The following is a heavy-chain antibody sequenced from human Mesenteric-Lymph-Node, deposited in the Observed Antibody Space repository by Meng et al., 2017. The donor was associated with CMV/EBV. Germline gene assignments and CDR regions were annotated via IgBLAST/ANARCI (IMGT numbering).Heavy chain of an antibody. D-gene: IGHD2-15*01. Sequence: GGSLRLSCAASGFTFSSYGMHWVRQAPGKGLEWVAVIWYDGSNKYYADSVKGRFTISRDNSKNTLYLQMNGLRAEDTAVYYCAKTNYCSGGSCYSKDYYYGMDVWGQGTTVTVSS. V-gene: IGHV3-33*06. J-gene: IGHJ6*02. CDR2: IWYDGSNK. CDR3: AKTNYCSGGSCYSKDYYYGMDV. CDR1: GFTFSSYG.